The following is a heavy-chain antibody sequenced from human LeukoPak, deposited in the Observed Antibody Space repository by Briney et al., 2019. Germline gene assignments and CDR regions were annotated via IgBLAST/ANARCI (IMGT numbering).Heavy chain of an antibody. CDR2: TSYDGSNK. CDR1: GFTFSNYG. D-gene: IGHD5-24*01. CDR3: AKDEEIDGNNSPSDY. Sequence: GGSLRLSCAASGFTFSNYGMHWVRQAPGKGLEWVAVTSYDGSNKYYADSAKGRFTISRDNSKNTLYLQMNSLRAEDTAVYYCAKDEEIDGNNSPSDYWGQGTLVTVSS. J-gene: IGHJ4*02. V-gene: IGHV3-30*18.